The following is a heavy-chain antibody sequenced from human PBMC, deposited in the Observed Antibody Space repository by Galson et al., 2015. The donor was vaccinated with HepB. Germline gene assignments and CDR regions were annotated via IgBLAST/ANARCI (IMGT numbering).Heavy chain of an antibody. CDR3: AKDYGDCSNSFCYAIPLDS. Sequence: SLRLSCAVSGFTLTTFAMSWVRQAPGKGLEWISGITDHGETTYYADSVKGRFTISRDISKNTLYLQMNSLRAEDTAVYYCAKDYGDCSNSFCYAIPLDSWGQGTLVTVSS. D-gene: IGHD2-2*03. CDR1: GFTLTTFA. J-gene: IGHJ4*02. CDR2: ITDHGETT. V-gene: IGHV3-23*01.